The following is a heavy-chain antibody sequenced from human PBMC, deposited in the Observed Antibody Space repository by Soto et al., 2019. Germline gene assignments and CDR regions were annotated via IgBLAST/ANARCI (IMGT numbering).Heavy chain of an antibody. CDR2: VYYSGST. CDR1: GGSISSYY. J-gene: IGHJ4*02. CDR3: ARSDGRY. V-gene: IGHV4-59*01. Sequence: XXTLSLPCTVSGGSISSYYWRWIRQPPGKGLEWIGYVYYSGSTNYNPSLKSRVTISVDTSKNQFSMKLSSVTAADTAVYYCARSDGRYWGQGTLVTVSS.